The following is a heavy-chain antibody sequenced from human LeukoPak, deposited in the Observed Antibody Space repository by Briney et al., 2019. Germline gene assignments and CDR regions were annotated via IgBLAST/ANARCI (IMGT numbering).Heavy chain of an antibody. CDR2: IRSKGYGGTI. Sequence: GGSLRLSCTASGFTFGDYAMSWVRQAPGKGLEWVGFIRSKGYGGTIEYAASVKGRFTISRDDSKSIAYLQMNSLKAEDTAVYYCAKDETVTTFLAAFDIWGQGTMVTVSS. J-gene: IGHJ3*02. D-gene: IGHD4-17*01. V-gene: IGHV3-49*04. CDR1: GFTFGDYA. CDR3: AKDETVTTFLAAFDI.